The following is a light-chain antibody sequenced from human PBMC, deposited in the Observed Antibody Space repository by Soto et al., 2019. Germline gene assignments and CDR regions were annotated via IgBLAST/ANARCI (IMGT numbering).Light chain of an antibody. CDR3: QQYSDSPLT. CDR1: RPIGTL. Sequence: DSPMTHLPSTLPASVGDKAIIACRPSRPIGTLLAWYQRKPGEAPKPLIYDAPNLESGVPSRFSGSGSGTEFTLTITNLQPDDFASYFWQQYSDSPLTFGGGTKVEI. V-gene: IGKV1-5*01. CDR2: DAP. J-gene: IGKJ4*01.